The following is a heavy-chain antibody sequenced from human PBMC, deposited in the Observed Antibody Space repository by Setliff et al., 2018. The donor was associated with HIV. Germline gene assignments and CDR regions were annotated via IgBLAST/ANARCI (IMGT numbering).Heavy chain of an antibody. CDR3: ARTIGGRDRSGCFYGRTFDT. Sequence: SETLSLTCTVSGGSISSYYWNWIRQPAGKGLEWIGRIYTSGSAKYNPSLKSRVTISVDTSKNQFYLRLNSVTAADTATYYCARTIGGRDRSGCFYGRTFDTWGRGTMVTVSS. CDR1: GGSISSYY. D-gene: IGHD3-3*01. V-gene: IGHV4-4*07. CDR2: IYTSGSA. J-gene: IGHJ3*02.